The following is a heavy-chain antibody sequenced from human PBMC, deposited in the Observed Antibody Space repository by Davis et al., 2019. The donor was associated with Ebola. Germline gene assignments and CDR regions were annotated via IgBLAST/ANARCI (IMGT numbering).Heavy chain of an antibody. D-gene: IGHD2-2*01. CDR3: ARSYCSSTSCYRAIVDY. CDR1: GGSFSGYY. J-gene: IGHJ4*02. V-gene: IGHV4-39*01. Sequence: PGGSLRLSCAVYGGSFSGYYWGWIRQPPGKGLEWIGSIYYSGSTYYNPSLKSRVTISVDTSKNQFSLKLSSVTAADTAVYYCARSYCSSTSCYRAIVDYWGQGTLVTVSS. CDR2: IYYSGST.